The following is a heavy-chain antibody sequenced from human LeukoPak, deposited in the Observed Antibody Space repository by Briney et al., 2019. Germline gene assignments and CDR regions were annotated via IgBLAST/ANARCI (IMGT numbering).Heavy chain of an antibody. CDR3: AREGDYYYYGMDV. Sequence: PGGSLRLSCAGSGLIFNNYAMHWVRQPPGKGLEWVSGISWNSGSIDYADSVKGRFTISRDNSKNTLYLQMNSLRAEDTAVYYCAREGDYYYYGMDVWGQGTTVTVSS. CDR2: ISWNSGSI. J-gene: IGHJ6*02. V-gene: IGHV3-9*01. CDR1: GLIFNNYA.